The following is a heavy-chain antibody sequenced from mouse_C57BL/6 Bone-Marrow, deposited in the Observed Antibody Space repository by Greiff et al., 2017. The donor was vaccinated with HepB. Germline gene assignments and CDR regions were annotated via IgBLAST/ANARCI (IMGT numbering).Heavy chain of an antibody. J-gene: IGHJ3*01. D-gene: IGHD2-5*01. CDR1: GFTFTDYY. CDR2: IRNKANGYTT. V-gene: IGHV7-3*01. Sequence: EVKLMESGGGLVQPGGSLSLSCAASGFTFTDYYMSWVRQPPGKALEWLGFIRNKANGYTTEYSASVKGRFTISRDNSQSILYLQMNALRAEDSATYFCGRSGYSTLFAYWGQGTLVTVSA. CDR3: GRSGYSTLFAY.